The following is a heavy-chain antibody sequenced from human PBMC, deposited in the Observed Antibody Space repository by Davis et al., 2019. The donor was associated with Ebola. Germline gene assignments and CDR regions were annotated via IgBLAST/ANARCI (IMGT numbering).Heavy chain of an antibody. V-gene: IGHV4-34*01. J-gene: IGHJ6*03. CDR1: GVSFSGYY. Sequence: MPSESLSLTCAVYGVSFSGYYWSWIRQPPGKGLEWIGEINHSGSTNYNPSLKSRVTISVDTSKNQFSLKLSSVTAADTAVYYCARTTYVVPDASYYFYYYMDVWGKGTTVTVSS. D-gene: IGHD2-2*01. CDR3: ARTTYVVPDASYYFYYYMDV. CDR2: INHSGST.